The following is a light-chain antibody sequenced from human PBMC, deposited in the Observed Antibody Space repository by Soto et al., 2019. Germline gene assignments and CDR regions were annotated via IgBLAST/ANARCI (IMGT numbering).Light chain of an antibody. CDR1: QSVSSTY. CDR3: QQTYSTPRT. J-gene: IGKJ1*01. CDR2: GAS. V-gene: IGKV3-20*01. Sequence: EVVLTQSPGTLSLSPGERATLSCRASQSVSSTYLAWYQQKPGQAPRLLLYGASTRATDIPDRISGSGSGTDFTLTISRLEPEDFAIYYCQQTYSTPRTFGQGTKVDIK.